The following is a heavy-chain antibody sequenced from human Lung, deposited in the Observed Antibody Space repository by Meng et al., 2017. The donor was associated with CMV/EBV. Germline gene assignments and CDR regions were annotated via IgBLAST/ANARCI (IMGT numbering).Heavy chain of an antibody. J-gene: IGHJ5*02. V-gene: IGHV4-59*01. CDR2: IHSSGST. Sequence: GSXRLXCTVSGGSMNNYFWSWIRQPPGKGLEWIGYIHSSGSTNYSPSLKSRVSISVDRSKNQFSLKLTSVTATDTAVYYCARDHVPISGVVPRGFDPLGQGXPVTVSS. CDR1: GGSMNNYF. D-gene: IGHD3-3*01. CDR3: ARDHVPISGVVPRGFDP.